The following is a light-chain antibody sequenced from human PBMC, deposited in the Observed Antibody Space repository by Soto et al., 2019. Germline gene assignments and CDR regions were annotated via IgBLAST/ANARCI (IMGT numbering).Light chain of an antibody. V-gene: IGLV2-8*01. J-gene: IGLJ2*01. CDR3: ISYAGIDILV. CDR1: SSDIGAYYY. CDR2: DVN. Sequence: QSVLTQPPSASGSPGQSVTISCTGTSSDIGAYYYVSWFQQHPGKAPKLIIYDVNKRPSGVPDRFSASKSGTTASLTVSGLQAEDEADYYCISYAGIDILVFGGGTKLTVL.